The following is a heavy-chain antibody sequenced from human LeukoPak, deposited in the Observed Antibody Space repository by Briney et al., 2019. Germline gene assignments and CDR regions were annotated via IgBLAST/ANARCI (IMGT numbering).Heavy chain of an antibody. CDR1: GFTFRTYW. V-gene: IGHV3-74*01. J-gene: IGHJ4*02. CDR2: IKSDGSST. CDR3: ARDRGYTQDY. Sequence: GGSLRLSCAASGFTFRTYWMHWVRQAPGKGLVWVSHIKSDGSSTSYADSVKGRFTISRDNAKNTLYLQMNSLRAEDTAVYYCARDRGYTQDYWGQGTLVTVSS. D-gene: IGHD5-24*01.